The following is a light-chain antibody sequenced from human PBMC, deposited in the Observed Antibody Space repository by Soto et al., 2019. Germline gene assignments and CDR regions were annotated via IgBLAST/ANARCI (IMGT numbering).Light chain of an antibody. CDR1: QSVSSSY. CDR3: QQYSSSPAMYT. CDR2: DAS. V-gene: IGKV3-20*01. J-gene: IGKJ2*01. Sequence: EIVLTQSPGTLSLSPGERATLSCRASQSVSSSYLAWYQQKPGQAPRLLIYDASSRATGIPDRFSGSGSGTDFTLTISRLEPEDFAVYYCQQYSSSPAMYTFGQATKLEIK.